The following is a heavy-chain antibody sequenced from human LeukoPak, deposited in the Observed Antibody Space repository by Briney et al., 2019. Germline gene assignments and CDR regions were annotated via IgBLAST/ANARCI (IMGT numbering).Heavy chain of an antibody. CDR2: IWYDGSNK. D-gene: IGHD2-2*02. CDR1: GFTFSSYG. CDR3: ARDVVPAAIGWFDP. Sequence: GRSLRLSCAASGFTFSSYGMHLVRQAPGKGLGWGAVIWYDGSNKYYADSVKGRFTISRDSSKNTLYLQMNSLRAEDTAVYYCARDVVPAAIGWFDPWGQGTLVTVSS. J-gene: IGHJ5*02. V-gene: IGHV3-33*01.